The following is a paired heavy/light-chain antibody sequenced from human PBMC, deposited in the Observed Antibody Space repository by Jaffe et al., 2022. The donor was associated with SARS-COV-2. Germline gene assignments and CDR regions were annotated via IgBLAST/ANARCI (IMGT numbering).Light chain of an antibody. CDR3: AVWDDSLSGWV. CDR1: TSNIGDNL. CDR2: RNN. J-gene: IGLJ3*02. V-gene: IGLV1-47*01. Sequence: QSVLTQPPSASGTPGQRVTISCSGRTSNIGDNLVYWYQQLPGTAPKLLIYRNNQRPSGVPDRFSGSKSGTSASLAISGLRSEDEADYYCAVWDDSLSGWVFGGGTRLTVL.
Heavy chain of an antibody. Sequence: EVQLVESGGGLVQPGGSLRLSCAASGFTFSNYVMSWVRQAPGKGLEWVSAISGSDDSTYYADSVKGRFTISRDNSKNTLYLQMNSLRVEDTAVYYCAPLGYCSSTSCDSRDYWGQGTLVTVSS. D-gene: IGHD2-2*02. CDR3: APLGYCSSTSCDSRDY. V-gene: IGHV3-23*04. J-gene: IGHJ4*02. CDR1: GFTFSNYV. CDR2: ISGSDDST.